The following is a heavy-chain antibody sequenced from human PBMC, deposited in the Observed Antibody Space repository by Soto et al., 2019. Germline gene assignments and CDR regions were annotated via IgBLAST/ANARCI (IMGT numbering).Heavy chain of an antibody. CDR2: ISSSSSYI. CDR1: GFTFSSYS. Sequence: GGSLRLSCAASGFTFSSYSMNWVRQAPGKGLEWVSSISSSSSYIYYADSLKGRFTISRDNAKNSRYLQMNSLRAEDTAVYYCARDLLEVATISHYYGMDVWGQVTTVTVSS. CDR3: ARDLLEVATISHYYGMDV. J-gene: IGHJ6*02. V-gene: IGHV3-21*01. D-gene: IGHD5-12*01.